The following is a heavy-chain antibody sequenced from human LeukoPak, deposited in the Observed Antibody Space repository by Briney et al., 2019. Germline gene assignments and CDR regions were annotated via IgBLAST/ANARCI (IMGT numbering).Heavy chain of an antibody. CDR2: ISYSSSFI. V-gene: IGHV3-21*01. CDR1: GFSFRRYS. Sequence: GESLRLSCVASGFSFRRYSMNWVRQAPGKGLGWVAYISYSSSFIYYADSVKGRFIITRDNAENSLFLQMNSLRAEDTAVYYCARDQGTYTDYDVDYWGQGTLVTVSS. CDR3: ARDQGTYTDYDVDY. J-gene: IGHJ4*02. D-gene: IGHD4-17*01.